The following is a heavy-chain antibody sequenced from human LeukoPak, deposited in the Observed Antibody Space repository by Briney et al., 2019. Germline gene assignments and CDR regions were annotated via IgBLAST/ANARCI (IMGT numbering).Heavy chain of an antibody. D-gene: IGHD6-19*01. V-gene: IGHV3-30-3*01. CDR1: GSTFSSYA. CDR2: ISYDGSNK. J-gene: IGHJ5*02. Sequence: PGRSLRLSCAASGSTFSSYAMHWVRQAPGKGLEWVAVISYDGSNKYYADSVKGRFTISRDNSKNTLYLQMNSLRAEDTAVYYCAKDWGSSDWYNWFDPWGQGTLVTVSS. CDR3: AKDWGSSDWYNWFDP.